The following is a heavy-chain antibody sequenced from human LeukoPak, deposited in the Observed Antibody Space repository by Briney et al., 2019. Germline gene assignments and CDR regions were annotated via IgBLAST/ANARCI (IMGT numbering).Heavy chain of an antibody. CDR2: ISAYNGNT. J-gene: IGHJ5*02. CDR1: GGTFSSYA. Sequence: GASVKVSCKASGGTFSSYAISWVRQAPGQGLEWMGWISAYNGNTNYAQKLQGRVTMTTDTSTSTAYMELRSLRSDDTAVYYCAREGSSYQRTFDPWGQGTLVTVSS. D-gene: IGHD2-2*01. CDR3: AREGSSYQRTFDP. V-gene: IGHV1-18*01.